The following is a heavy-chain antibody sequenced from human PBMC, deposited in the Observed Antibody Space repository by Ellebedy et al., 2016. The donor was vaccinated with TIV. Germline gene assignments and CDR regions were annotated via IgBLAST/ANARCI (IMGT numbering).Heavy chain of an antibody. J-gene: IGHJ6*02. V-gene: IGHV3-23*01. CDR2: ISGSGGST. Sequence: GESLKISXAASGFTFSNYGMHWVRQAPGKGLEWVSAISGSGGSTYYADSVKGRFTISRDNSKNTLYLQMNSLRAEDTAVYYCAKDLHYYPYYGMDVWGQGTTVTVSS. D-gene: IGHD5/OR15-5a*01. CDR3: AKDLHYYPYYGMDV. CDR1: GFTFSNYG.